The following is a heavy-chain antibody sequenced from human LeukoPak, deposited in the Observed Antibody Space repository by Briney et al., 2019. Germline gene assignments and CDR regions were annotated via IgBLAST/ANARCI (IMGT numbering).Heavy chain of an antibody. V-gene: IGHV3-33*01. CDR2: IWYDGSNK. J-gene: IGHJ6*02. Sequence: GRSLRLSCAASGFTFSSYGMHWVRQAPGKGLEWVAVIWYDGSNKYYADSVKGRFTISRDNSKNTLYLQMNSLRAEDTAVYYCARGGGDFVFRYGMDVWGQGTTVTVSS. CDR1: GFTFSSYG. D-gene: IGHD2-21*02. CDR3: ARGGGDFVFRYGMDV.